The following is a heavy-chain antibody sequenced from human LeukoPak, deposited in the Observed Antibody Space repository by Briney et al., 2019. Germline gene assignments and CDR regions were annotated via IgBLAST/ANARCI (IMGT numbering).Heavy chain of an antibody. CDR3: AKGGRDSDY. J-gene: IGHJ4*02. CDR1: GFAFSSYA. CDR2: ITSSGGST. V-gene: IGHV3-23*01. Sequence: GGSLRLSCAASGFAFSSYAMSGVRQAPGKGLEWVSAITSSGGSTYYAASVKGRFTISRDNSKNTLYLQMNSLRAEDTAVYYCAKGGRDSDYWGQGTLVTVSS. D-gene: IGHD5-24*01.